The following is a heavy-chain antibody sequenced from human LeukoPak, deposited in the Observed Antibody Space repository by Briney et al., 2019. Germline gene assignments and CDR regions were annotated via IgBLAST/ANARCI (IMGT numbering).Heavy chain of an antibody. J-gene: IGHJ4*02. CDR3: ARPGGIAAAGTMFGGFDY. Sequence: SETLSLTCAVYGGSFSGYYWGWIRQPPGKGLEWIGEINHSGSTNYNPSLKSRVTISVDTSKNQFSLKLSSVTAADTAVYYCARPGGIAAAGTMFGGFDYWGQGTLVTVSS. CDR1: GGSFSGYY. V-gene: IGHV4-34*01. D-gene: IGHD6-13*01. CDR2: INHSGST.